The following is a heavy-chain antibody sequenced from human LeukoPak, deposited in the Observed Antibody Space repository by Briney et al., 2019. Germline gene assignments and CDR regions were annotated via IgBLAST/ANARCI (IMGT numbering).Heavy chain of an antibody. D-gene: IGHD3-22*01. CDR1: GGSISSYY. J-gene: IGHJ1*01. V-gene: IGHV4-59*01. CDR2: IYYSGST. CDR3: ARDIISYDSSGHYSD. Sequence: SETLSLTCTVSGGSISSYYWSWIRQPPGKGLEWIGYIYYSGSTNYNPSLKSRVTMSVDTSKNQFSLKLNSVTAAGTAVYYCARDIISYDSSGHYSDWGQGTLVTVSS.